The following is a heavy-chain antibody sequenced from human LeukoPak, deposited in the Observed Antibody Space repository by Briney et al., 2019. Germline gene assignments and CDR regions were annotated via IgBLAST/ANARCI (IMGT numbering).Heavy chain of an antibody. J-gene: IGHJ4*02. CDR3: AREVGATNGLDY. CDR2: IWYDGSNK. CDR1: GFTFSSYG. D-gene: IGHD1-26*01. Sequence: PGRSLRLSCAASGFTFSSYGMHWVRQAPGKGLEWVAVIWYDGSNKYYADSVKGRFTISRDNSKNTLYLQMNSLRAEDTAVYYCAREVGATNGLDYWGQGTLVTVSS. V-gene: IGHV3-33*08.